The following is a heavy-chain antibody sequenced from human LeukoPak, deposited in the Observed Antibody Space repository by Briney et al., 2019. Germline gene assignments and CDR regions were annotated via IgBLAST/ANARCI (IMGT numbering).Heavy chain of an antibody. Sequence: SETLSLTCTVSGGSISSYYWNWIRQPPGKGLEWIGYIYYSGNTKYNPSLESRVTISVDTSKNQFSLKLRSVTAADTGVYYCARGMPQGWVHWFDSWGQGTLVTVSS. V-gene: IGHV4-59*01. CDR1: GGSISSYY. D-gene: IGHD1-26*01. CDR2: IYYSGNT. J-gene: IGHJ5*01. CDR3: ARGMPQGWVHWFDS.